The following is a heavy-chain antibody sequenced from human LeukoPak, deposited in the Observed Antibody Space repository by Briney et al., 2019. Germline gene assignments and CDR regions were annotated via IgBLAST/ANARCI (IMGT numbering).Heavy chain of an antibody. Sequence: GASVKVSCKASGGTFSSYAISWVRQAPGQGLEWMGGIIPIFGTANYAQKFQGRVTITADESTSAAYMELSSQRSEDTAVYYCARSYSSGWRLADYWGQGTLVTVSS. CDR2: IIPIFGTA. CDR1: GGTFSSYA. J-gene: IGHJ4*02. CDR3: ARSYSSGWRLADY. D-gene: IGHD6-19*01. V-gene: IGHV1-69*13.